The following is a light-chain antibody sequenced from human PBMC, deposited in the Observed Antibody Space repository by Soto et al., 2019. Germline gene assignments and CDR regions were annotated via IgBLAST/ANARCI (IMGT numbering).Light chain of an antibody. CDR2: EVT. J-gene: IGLJ2*01. Sequence: QSALTQPPSASGSPGQSVTIPCTGTSYDVGGYNFVSWYQQHPGKAPKLMIYEVTKRPSGVPDRFSGSKSGNTASLTVSGLQAEDEADYYCSSFAGSNNVVFGGGTKVTVL. CDR3: SSFAGSNNVV. V-gene: IGLV2-8*01. CDR1: SYDVGGYNF.